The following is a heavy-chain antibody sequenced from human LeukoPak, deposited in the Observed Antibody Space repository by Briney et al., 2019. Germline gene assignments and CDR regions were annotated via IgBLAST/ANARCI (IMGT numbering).Heavy chain of an antibody. CDR2: IRYDGSNK. Sequence: PGGSLRLSCAASGFTFSSYGMHWVRQAPGKGLEWVAFIRYDGSNKYYADSVKGRFTISSDNSKNPLYLQMNSLRAEDTALYYCAKGLYCSGGSCYWGGFDYWGQGAMVTVSS. CDR3: AKGLYCSGGSCYWGGFDY. CDR1: GFTFSSYG. V-gene: IGHV3-30*02. D-gene: IGHD2-15*01. J-gene: IGHJ4*02.